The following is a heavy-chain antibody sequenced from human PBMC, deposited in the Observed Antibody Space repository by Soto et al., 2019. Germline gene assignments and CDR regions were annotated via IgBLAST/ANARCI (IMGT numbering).Heavy chain of an antibody. CDR3: ARVPGP. CDR1: GTSISSTFW. CDR2: IYHSGST. Sequence: SETLSLTCTVSGTSISSTFWWAWIRQPPGKGLEWIGYIYHSGSTNYNPSLKSRVTISVDRSKNQFSLKLSSVTAADTAVYYCARVPGPWGQGTLVTVSS. J-gene: IGHJ5*02. V-gene: IGHV4-4*02.